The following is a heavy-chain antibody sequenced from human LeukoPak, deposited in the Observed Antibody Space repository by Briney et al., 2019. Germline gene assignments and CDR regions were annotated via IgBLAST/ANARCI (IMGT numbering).Heavy chain of an antibody. Sequence: SVKVSCKASGYTFTSYDISWVRQAPGQGLEWMGGIIPIFGTANYAQKFQGRVTITADESTSTAYMELSSLRSEDTAVYYCARVRGSSWYGLGDYYYGMDVWGQGTTVTVSS. CDR2: IIPIFGTA. CDR3: ARVRGSSWYGLGDYYYGMDV. D-gene: IGHD6-13*01. J-gene: IGHJ6*02. CDR1: GYTFTSYD. V-gene: IGHV1-69*13.